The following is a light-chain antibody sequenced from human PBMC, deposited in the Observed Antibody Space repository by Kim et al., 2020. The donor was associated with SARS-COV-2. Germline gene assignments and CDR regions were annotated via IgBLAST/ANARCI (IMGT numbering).Light chain of an antibody. Sequence: AIRVTHSPPSLSASVGDRVTLTCRASQDISNHLAWYQQKPGKAPKLLIYATSTLQSGVPSRFSGSGSGTDYTLTIDRLQSEDFATYYCQDYYTDPLAFGEGTKVDIK. CDR2: ATS. CDR3: QDYYTDPLA. CDR1: QDISNH. V-gene: IGKV1-8*01. J-gene: IGKJ4*01.